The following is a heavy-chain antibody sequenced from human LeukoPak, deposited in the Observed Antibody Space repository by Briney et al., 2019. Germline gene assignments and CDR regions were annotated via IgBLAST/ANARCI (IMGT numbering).Heavy chain of an antibody. D-gene: IGHD2-2*01. CDR1: GYTFTGYY. J-gene: IGHJ3*02. CDR2: INPNSGGT. Sequence: ASVKVSCKASGYTFTGYYMHWVRQAPGQGLEWMGWINPNSGGTNYAQKFQGRVTMTRDTSISTAYMELSRLRSDDTAVYYCARVPAMPWGAFDIWGQGTMVTVSS. V-gene: IGHV1-2*02. CDR3: ARVPAMPWGAFDI.